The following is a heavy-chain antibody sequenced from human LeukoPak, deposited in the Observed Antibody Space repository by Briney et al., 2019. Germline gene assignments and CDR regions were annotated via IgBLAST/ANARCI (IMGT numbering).Heavy chain of an antibody. D-gene: IGHD2-2*01. J-gene: IGHJ4*02. CDR3: ARGGDCSSTSCTEFDY. Sequence: PGGSLRLSCAASGFTFSSYWMSWVRQAPGKGLEWVANIKQDGSEKYYVDSVKGRFTISRDNAKNSLYLQMNSLRAEDTAVYYCARGGDCSSTSCTEFDYWGQGTLVTVSS. V-gene: IGHV3-7*03. CDR1: GFTFSSYW. CDR2: IKQDGSEK.